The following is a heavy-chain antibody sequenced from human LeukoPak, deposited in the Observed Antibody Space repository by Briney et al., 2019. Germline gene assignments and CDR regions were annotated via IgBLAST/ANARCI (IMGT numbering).Heavy chain of an antibody. CDR2: ISYDGSNK. V-gene: IGHV3-30*14. CDR3: ARGAYGSGSYGDNWFDP. CDR1: GFTFSSYA. J-gene: IGHJ5*02. D-gene: IGHD3-10*01. Sequence: GGSLRLSCAASGFTFSSYAMHWVRQAPGKGLEWVAVISYDGSNKYYADSVKGRFTIPRDNSKNTLYLQMNSLRAEDTAVYYWARGAYGSGSYGDNWFDPWGQGTLVTVSS.